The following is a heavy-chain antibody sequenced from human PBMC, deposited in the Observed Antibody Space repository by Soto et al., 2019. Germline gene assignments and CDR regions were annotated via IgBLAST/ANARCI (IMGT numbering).Heavy chain of an antibody. CDR3: ASRTGIDYGGNRNWYFDL. D-gene: IGHD4-17*01. CDR2: IIPILGIA. V-gene: IGHV1-69*02. Sequence: QVQLVQSGAEVKKPGSSVKVSCKASGGTFSSYTISWVRQAPGQGLEWMGRIIPILGIANYAQKFQGRVTITADKSTSTAYMELSSLRSEDTAVYYCASRTGIDYGGNRNWYFDLWGRGTLVTVSS. CDR1: GGTFSSYT. J-gene: IGHJ2*01.